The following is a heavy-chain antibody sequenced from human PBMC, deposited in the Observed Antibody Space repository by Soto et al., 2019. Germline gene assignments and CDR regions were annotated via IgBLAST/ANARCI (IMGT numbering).Heavy chain of an antibody. CDR1: GYTFTTYA. Sequence: ASVKVSCKASGYTFTTYAMHWVRQAPGQRLEWMGWINAGNGNTKYSQKFQGRVTITRDTSASTAYMELSSLRSEDTAVYYCARDMGFGLSDYWGQGTLVTVSS. V-gene: IGHV1-3*01. CDR3: ARDMGFGLSDY. J-gene: IGHJ4*02. D-gene: IGHD3-10*01. CDR2: INAGNGNT.